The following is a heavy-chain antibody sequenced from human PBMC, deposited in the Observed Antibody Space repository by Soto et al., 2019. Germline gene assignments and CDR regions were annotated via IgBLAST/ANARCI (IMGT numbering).Heavy chain of an antibody. D-gene: IGHD6-6*01. CDR2: IYYSGST. CDR3: ARSIAARRPAYYYYMDV. CDR1: GGSISSSSYY. J-gene: IGHJ6*03. V-gene: IGHV4-39*01. Sequence: SETLSLTCTVSGGSISSSSYYXGWIRQPPGKGLEWIGSIYYSGSTYYNPSLKSRVTISVDTSKNQFSLKLSSVTAADTAVYYCARSIAARRPAYYYYMDVWGKGTTVTVSS.